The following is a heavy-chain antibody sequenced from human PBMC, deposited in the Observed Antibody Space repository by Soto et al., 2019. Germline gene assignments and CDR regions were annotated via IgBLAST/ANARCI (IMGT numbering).Heavy chain of an antibody. Sequence: QVQLVESGGGVVQPWGSLRLSCAASGFTFSSYGMHWVRQAPGKGLDWVAVIWYDGSNKYYADSVKGRFTISRDNSKNTPYLQLNSLRAEDTALYYCAKTYCSSGNCYIQHWGQGTLVTVSS. J-gene: IGHJ1*01. CDR2: IWYDGSNK. CDR1: GFTFSSYG. V-gene: IGHV3-30*02. CDR3: AKTYCSSGNCYIQH. D-gene: IGHD2-15*01.